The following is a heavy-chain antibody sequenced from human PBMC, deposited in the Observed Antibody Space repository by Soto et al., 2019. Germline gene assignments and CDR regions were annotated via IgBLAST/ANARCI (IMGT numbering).Heavy chain of an antibody. CDR3: AKDPGYYYDSSGYYLDY. CDR2: LSGSGGST. D-gene: IGHD3-22*01. CDR1: GFTFSNYA. Sequence: PGGSLRLSCAASGFTFSNYAMSWVRQAPGKGLEWVSALSGSGGSTYYADSVKGRFTISRDNSKNTLYLQMNSLRAEDTALYYCAKDPGYYYDSSGYYLDYWGQGTLVTVSS. J-gene: IGHJ4*02. V-gene: IGHV3-23*01.